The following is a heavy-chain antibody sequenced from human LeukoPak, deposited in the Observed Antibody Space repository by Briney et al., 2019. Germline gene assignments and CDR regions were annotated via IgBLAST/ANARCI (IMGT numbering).Heavy chain of an antibody. J-gene: IGHJ4*02. CDR3: ARYHCSGGTCYHFDY. CDR1: GGSISSQY. D-gene: IGHD2-15*01. Sequence: SETLSLTCTVSGGSISSQYCSWIRQPPGKGLEWIGYIYSSGSTNYNPSLKSRVTISVDTSKNQFSLKLSSVTAADTAVYYCARYHCSGGTCYHFDYWGQGTLVTVSS. V-gene: IGHV4-59*08. CDR2: IYSSGST.